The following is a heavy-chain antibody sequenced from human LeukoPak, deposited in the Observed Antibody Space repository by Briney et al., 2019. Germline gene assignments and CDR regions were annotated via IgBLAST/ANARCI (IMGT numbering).Heavy chain of an antibody. J-gene: IGHJ4*02. CDR2: ISSSGSTI. CDR1: GFTFSSYE. CDR3: AKDSHPRIAVADY. Sequence: GSLRLSCAASGFTFSSYEMNWVRQAPGKGLEWVSYISSSGSTIYYADSVKGRFTISRDKAKNSLYLQMNSLRAEDTALYYCAKDSHPRIAVADYWGQGTLVTVSS. V-gene: IGHV3-48*03. D-gene: IGHD6-19*01.